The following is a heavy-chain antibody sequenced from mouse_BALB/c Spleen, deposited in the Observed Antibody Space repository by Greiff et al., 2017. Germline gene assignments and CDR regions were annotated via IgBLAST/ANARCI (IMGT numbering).Heavy chain of an antibody. CDR1: GFTFSSYA. D-gene: IGHD1-1*01. V-gene: IGHV5-6-5*01. Sequence: EVKLVESGGGLVKPGGSLKLSCAASGFTFSSYAMSWVRQTPEKRLEWVASISSGGSTYYPDSVKGRFTISRDNARNILYLQMSSLRSEDTAMYYCARAYSQYYYAMDYWGQGTSVTVSS. J-gene: IGHJ4*01. CDR3: ARAYSQYYYAMDY. CDR2: ISSGGST.